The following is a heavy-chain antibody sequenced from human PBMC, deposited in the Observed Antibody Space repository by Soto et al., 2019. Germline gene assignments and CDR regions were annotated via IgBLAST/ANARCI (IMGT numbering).Heavy chain of an antibody. CDR2: IHYSGSI. V-gene: IGHV4-30-4*01. CDR1: GGSISTDHYH. J-gene: IGHJ6*03. D-gene: IGHD4-4*01. CDR3: ARRKPYTVTWYYYYYMDV. Sequence: SETLSLTCTVSGGSISTDHYHWTWIRQAPGKGLEWIGYIHYSGSIQFNPSLQSRVSMSVDTSKNLFSLKLSSVTAADTAVYYCARRKPYTVTWYYYYYMDVWGKGTTVTVSS.